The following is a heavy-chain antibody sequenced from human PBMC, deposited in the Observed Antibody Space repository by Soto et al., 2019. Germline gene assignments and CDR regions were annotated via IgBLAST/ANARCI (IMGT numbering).Heavy chain of an antibody. Sequence: GGSLRLSCAASGFTFSSYAMSWVRQAPGKGLEWVSAISGSGGSTYYADSVKGRFTISRDNSKNTLYLQMNSLRAEDTAVYYCAKELVDFGVVIMSKDPDYYYYGMDVWGQGTTVTVSS. CDR3: AKELVDFGVVIMSKDPDYYYYGMDV. CDR1: GFTFSSYA. CDR2: ISGSGGST. D-gene: IGHD3-3*01. V-gene: IGHV3-23*01. J-gene: IGHJ6*02.